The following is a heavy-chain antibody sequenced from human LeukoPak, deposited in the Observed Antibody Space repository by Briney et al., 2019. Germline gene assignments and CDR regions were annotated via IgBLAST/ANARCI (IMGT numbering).Heavy chain of an antibody. CDR1: GFTFSSYD. Sequence: GGSLRLSCAASGFTFSSYDMLWVRQATGKGLEWVSAIGTAGDTYYPGSVKGRFTISRENAKNSLYLQMNSLRAGDTAVYYCARAGGLWAFDIWGQGTMVTVSS. V-gene: IGHV3-13*01. J-gene: IGHJ3*02. CDR3: ARAGGLWAFDI. D-gene: IGHD2-21*01. CDR2: IGTAGDT.